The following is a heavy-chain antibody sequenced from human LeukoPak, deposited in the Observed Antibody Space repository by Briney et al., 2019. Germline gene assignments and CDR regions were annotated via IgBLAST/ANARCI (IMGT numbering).Heavy chain of an antibody. CDR1: GGSFSGYY. CDR3: ARLWAGYYFHLSGYFDY. D-gene: IGHD3/OR15-3a*01. V-gene: IGHV4-34*01. Sequence: PSETLSLTCAVYGGSFSGYYWSWIRQPPGKGLEWIGEINRSGSTNYNPSLKSRVTISVDTSKNQFSLKLSSVTAADTAVYYCARLWAGYYFHLSGYFDYWGQGTLVTVSS. CDR2: INRSGST. J-gene: IGHJ4*02.